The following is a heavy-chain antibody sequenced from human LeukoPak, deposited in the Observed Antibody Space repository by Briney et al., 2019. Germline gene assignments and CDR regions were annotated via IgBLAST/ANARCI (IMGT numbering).Heavy chain of an antibody. V-gene: IGHV1-2*02. CDR1: GYTFTGYY. D-gene: IGHD3-10*01. CDR3: ARDLWLGELSGAFDI. Sequence: ASVKVSCKASGYTFTGYYMHWVRQAPGQGLEWMGWINPNSGDTNYAQKFQGRVTMTRDTSISTAYMELSRLRSDDTAVYYCARDLWLGELSGAFDIWGQGTMVTVSS. J-gene: IGHJ3*02. CDR2: INPNSGDT.